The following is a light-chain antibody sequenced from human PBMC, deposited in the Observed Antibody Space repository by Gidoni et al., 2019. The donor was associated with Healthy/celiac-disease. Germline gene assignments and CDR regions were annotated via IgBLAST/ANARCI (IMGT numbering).Light chain of an antibody. V-gene: IGKV3-11*01. J-gene: IGKJ1*01. CDR1: QSVSSY. CDR2: DAS. Sequence: EIVLTQSPATLSLSPGERATLSCRASQSVSSYLAWYQQKPGQPPRLLIYDASNTATGSPARFSGSVSGTAFTLTISSLEPEDFAVYYCQQRSNWPRTFGQGTKVEIK. CDR3: QQRSNWPRT.